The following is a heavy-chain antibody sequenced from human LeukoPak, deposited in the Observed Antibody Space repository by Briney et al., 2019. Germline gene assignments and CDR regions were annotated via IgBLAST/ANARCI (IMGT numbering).Heavy chain of an antibody. CDR2: ISYDGSNK. D-gene: IGHD6-13*01. CDR3: AKDSSSWQEEIFQH. Sequence: PGGSLRLSCAASGFTFSSYGMHWVRQAPGKGLEWVAVISYDGSNKYYADSVKGRFTISRDNSKNTLYLQMNSLRAEDTAVYYCAKDSSSWQEEIFQHWGQGTLVTVSS. J-gene: IGHJ1*01. CDR1: GFTFSSYG. V-gene: IGHV3-30*18.